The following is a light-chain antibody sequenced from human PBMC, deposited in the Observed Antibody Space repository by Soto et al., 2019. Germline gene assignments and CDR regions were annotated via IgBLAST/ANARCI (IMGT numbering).Light chain of an antibody. J-gene: IGKJ4*01. CDR1: QSINSN. Sequence: EIVLTRSPSTLSVSAGERATLSCRASQSINSNFSLYQQKPGQAPSLLIFDASNRTDGTPARFSGGGSGTDFTLTITSLQSEDVAVYYCQQYNSWPLTFGGGTKVDIK. CDR2: DAS. CDR3: QQYNSWPLT. V-gene: IGKV3-15*01.